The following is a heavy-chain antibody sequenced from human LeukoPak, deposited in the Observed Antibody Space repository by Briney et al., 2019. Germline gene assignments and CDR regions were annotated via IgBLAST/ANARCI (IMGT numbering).Heavy chain of an antibody. J-gene: IGHJ4*02. CDR2: IYYSGST. CDR3: AREGYDSSGYYFDY. CDR1: GGSISSYY. D-gene: IGHD3-22*01. Sequence: SETLSLTCTVSGGSISSYYWSWIRQPTGKGLQWIGYIYYSGSTNYNPSLKSRVTISVDTSKNQFSLKLSSVTAADTAVYYCAREGYDSSGYYFDYWGQGTLVTVSS. V-gene: IGHV4-59*01.